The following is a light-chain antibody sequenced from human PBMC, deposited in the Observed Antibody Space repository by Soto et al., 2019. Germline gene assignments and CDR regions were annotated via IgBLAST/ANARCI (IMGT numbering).Light chain of an antibody. CDR3: QQYKNWPHT. J-gene: IGKJ1*01. V-gene: IGKV3-11*01. Sequence: IVLTQSPATLSLSPGERATLSCRASQSVSSYLAWYQQKPGQAPRLLIYDASNRATGIPARFSGSGSGTDFTLTISSLQSEDFAVYYCQQYKNWPHTFGQGTKVDIK. CDR2: DAS. CDR1: QSVSSY.